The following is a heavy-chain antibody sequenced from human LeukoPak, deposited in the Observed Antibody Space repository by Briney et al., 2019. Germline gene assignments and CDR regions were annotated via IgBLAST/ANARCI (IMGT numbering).Heavy chain of an antibody. CDR1: GFTFSDYY. V-gene: IGHV3-11*01. J-gene: IGHJ4*02. Sequence: PGGSLRLSCAASGFTFSDYYMSWIRQAPGKGLEWVSYISSSGSTIYYADSVKGRFTISRDNAKNSQYLQMNSLRAEDTAVYYCARTSMILVVPYFDYWGQGTLVTVSS. D-gene: IGHD3-22*01. CDR2: ISSSGSTI. CDR3: ARTSMILVVPYFDY.